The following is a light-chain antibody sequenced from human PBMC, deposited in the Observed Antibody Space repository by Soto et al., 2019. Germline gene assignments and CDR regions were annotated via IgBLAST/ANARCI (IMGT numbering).Light chain of an antibody. Sequence: QLVLTQPPSVSGAPGQRVTISCTGSSSNIGAGYDVHWYQQLPGTAPKLLIYGNSNRPSGVPDRFSGSKSGTSASLAITGLQAEDEADYYCQSYDSSLSGSMVFGGGTKLT. J-gene: IGLJ2*01. CDR3: QSYDSSLSGSMV. CDR1: SSNIGAGYD. V-gene: IGLV1-40*01. CDR2: GNS.